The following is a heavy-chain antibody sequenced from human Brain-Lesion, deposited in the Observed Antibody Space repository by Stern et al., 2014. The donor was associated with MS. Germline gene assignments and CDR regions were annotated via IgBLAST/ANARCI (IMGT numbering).Heavy chain of an antibody. Sequence: EVQLVQSGGGLVQPGGSLRLSCAASGFTFSIYSMPWVRQAPGQGPEWVAVIHGRGVTAYYADSVNGRLTISRDHSKNTVYLQMNSLRADDTAVYYCAKGLRQQLVPFDYWGQGTLVSVSS. V-gene: IGHV3-23*04. J-gene: IGHJ4*02. CDR1: GFTFSIYS. D-gene: IGHD6-13*01. CDR3: AKGLRQQLVPFDY. CDR2: IHGRGVTA.